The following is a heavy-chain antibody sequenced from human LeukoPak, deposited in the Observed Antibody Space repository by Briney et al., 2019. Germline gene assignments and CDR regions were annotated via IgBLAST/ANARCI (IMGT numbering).Heavy chain of an antibody. D-gene: IGHD2-2*01. CDR1: GYSFTSYW. Sequence: GESLRISYKGSGYSFTSYWISWVRQMPGKGLEWMGRIDPSDSYTNYSPSFQGHVTISADKSISTAYLQWSSLKASDTAMYYCARRVPLGYCSSTSCYAAFDYWGQGTLVTVSS. J-gene: IGHJ4*02. V-gene: IGHV5-10-1*01. CDR3: ARRVPLGYCSSTSCYAAFDY. CDR2: IDPSDSYT.